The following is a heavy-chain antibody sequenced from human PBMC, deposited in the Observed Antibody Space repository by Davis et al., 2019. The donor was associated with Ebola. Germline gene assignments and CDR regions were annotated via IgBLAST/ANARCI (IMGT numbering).Heavy chain of an antibody. D-gene: IGHD2-21*01. J-gene: IGHJ6*02. CDR1: GFTFSSYG. CDR2: ISYDGSNK. V-gene: IGHV3-30*03. CDR3: AIRSLLRPDYYYGMDV. Sequence: GESLKISCAASGFTFSSYGMHWVRQAPGKGLEWATVISYDGSNKYYADSVKGRFTISRDNSKNTLYLQMNSLRSEDTAVYYCAIRSLLRPDYYYGMDVWGQGTTVTVAS.